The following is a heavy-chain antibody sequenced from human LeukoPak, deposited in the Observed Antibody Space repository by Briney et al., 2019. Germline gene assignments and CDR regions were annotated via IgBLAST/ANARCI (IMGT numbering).Heavy chain of an antibody. J-gene: IGHJ4*02. D-gene: IGHD1-1*01. Sequence: SETLSLTCTVSGGSISSYYWSWIRQPPGKGLEWIGYIYYSGSTNYNPSLKSRVTISVDTSKNQFSLKLSSVTAADTAVYYCARSTNYFDYWGQGTLVTVSS. CDR2: IYYSGST. CDR3: ARSTNYFDY. V-gene: IGHV4-59*12. CDR1: GGSISSYY.